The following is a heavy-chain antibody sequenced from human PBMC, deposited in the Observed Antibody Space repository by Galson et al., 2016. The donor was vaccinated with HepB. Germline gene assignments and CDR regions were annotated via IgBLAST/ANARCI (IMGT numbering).Heavy chain of an antibody. CDR1: GASVSTGNYY. CDR3: ARGTGLDAFHI. Sequence: ETLSLTCPVSGASVSTGNYYWSWIRQPPGKRLEWIGHIYFSGSTKYNPSLMSRVTISLDTSKNEFSLKLRSVTAADTAMYYCARGTGLDAFHIWGQWTMVTVSP. CDR2: IYFSGST. J-gene: IGHJ3*02. V-gene: IGHV4-61*01. D-gene: IGHD1-14*01.